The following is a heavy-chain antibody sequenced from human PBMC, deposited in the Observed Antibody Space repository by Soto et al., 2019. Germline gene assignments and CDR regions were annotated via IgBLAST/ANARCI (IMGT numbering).Heavy chain of an antibody. V-gene: IGHV3-23*03. CDR2: VNNGGSRT. CDR1: GFTFSNYG. CDR3: ARFCAGGSLCYMGV. D-gene: IGHD2-15*01. J-gene: IGHJ6*03. Sequence: EVQLLESGGGLVQPGGSLRLSCAASGFTFSNYGMSWVRQAPGKGLEWVASVNNGGSRTYQADSVKGRFTISRDNSRNTLYPQMNALRPEDTAGYYGARFCAGGSLCYMGVWGKGTTVTVSS.